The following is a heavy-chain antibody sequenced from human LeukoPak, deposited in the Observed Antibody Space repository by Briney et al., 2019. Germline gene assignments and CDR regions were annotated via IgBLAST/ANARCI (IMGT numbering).Heavy chain of an antibody. V-gene: IGHV3-30*18. CDR2: ISYDGSNK. CDR1: GFTFSSYG. D-gene: IGHD3-22*01. J-gene: IGHJ4*02. Sequence: GGSLRLSCAASGFTFSSYGMHWVRQAPGKGLEWVAVISYDGSNKYYADSVKGRFTISRDNSKNTLYLQMNSLRAEDTAVYYCAKDPPYYYDSSGFDYWGQGTLVTVSS. CDR3: AKDPPYYYDSSGFDY.